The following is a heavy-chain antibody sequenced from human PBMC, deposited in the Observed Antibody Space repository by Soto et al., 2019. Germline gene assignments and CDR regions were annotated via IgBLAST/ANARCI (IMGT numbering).Heavy chain of an antibody. Sequence: LRLSCAASGFTFRTYAMNWVRQAPGKGLEWISAISGSGSFTHYADSVRGRFTISRDNSQNQLYLQMNNLRGDDTAMYYCAKIPTGSGSSKFDYWGQGIQVTVSS. D-gene: IGHD3-10*01. CDR3: AKIPTGSGSSKFDY. V-gene: IGHV3-23*01. CDR1: GFTFRTYA. CDR2: ISGSGSFT. J-gene: IGHJ4*02.